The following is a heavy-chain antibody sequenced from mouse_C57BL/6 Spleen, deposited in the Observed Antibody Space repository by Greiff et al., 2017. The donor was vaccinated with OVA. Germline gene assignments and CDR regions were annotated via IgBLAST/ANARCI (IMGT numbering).Heavy chain of an antibody. CDR2: INYDGSST. Sequence: EVMLVESEGGLVQPGSSMKLSCTASGFTFSDYYMAWVRQVPEKGLEWVANINYDGSSTYYLDSLKSRFIISRDNAKNILYLQMSSLKSEDTATYYCARDRLYYGSSFAMDYWGQGTSVTVSS. D-gene: IGHD1-1*01. V-gene: IGHV5-16*01. CDR3: ARDRLYYGSSFAMDY. J-gene: IGHJ4*01. CDR1: GFTFSDYY.